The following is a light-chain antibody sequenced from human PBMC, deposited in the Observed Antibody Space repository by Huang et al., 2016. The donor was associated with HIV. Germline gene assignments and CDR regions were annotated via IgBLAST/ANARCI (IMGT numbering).Light chain of an antibody. CDR3: HQYNNWRFT. V-gene: IGKV3-15*01. CDR2: GAS. Sequence: EILMTQSPATPSVSPGERATLSCRANKSVSTNLAWYQQKPGQAPRLLIYGASTRASGIPVRFSGSGSDTEFTFTISSRQSEDFAVYYCHQYNNWRFTFGPGTEVDIK. CDR1: KSVSTN. J-gene: IGKJ3*01.